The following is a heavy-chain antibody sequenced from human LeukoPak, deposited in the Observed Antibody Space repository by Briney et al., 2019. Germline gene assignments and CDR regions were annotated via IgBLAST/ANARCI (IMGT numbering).Heavy chain of an antibody. V-gene: IGHV3-7*01. CDR2: IKQDGSEK. Sequence: GGSLRLSCAASGFTFSSYAMSWVRQAPGKGLEWVANIKQDGSEKYYLDSVKGRFTISRDNAKNSLSLQMNSLRAEDTAVYYCARDGGYCSAGSCYDLWGQGTLVTVSS. D-gene: IGHD2-15*01. CDR1: GFTFSSYA. CDR3: ARDGGYCSAGSCYDL. J-gene: IGHJ4*02.